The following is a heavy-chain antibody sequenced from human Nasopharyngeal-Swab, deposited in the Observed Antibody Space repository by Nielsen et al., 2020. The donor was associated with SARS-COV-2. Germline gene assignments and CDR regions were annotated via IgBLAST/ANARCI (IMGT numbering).Heavy chain of an antibody. CDR3: ARGGDPREVVAATDCFDP. J-gene: IGHJ5*02. Sequence: ASVKVSCKASGYTFTRYYIHWVRQAPGQGLEWMGIINPGGGSARYSQNFQGRVTMTRDTSTNTVYMELYSLTSEDTAMYYCARGGDPREVVAATDCFDPWGQGTLVTVSS. CDR2: INPGGGSA. CDR1: GYTFTRYY. D-gene: IGHD2-15*01. V-gene: IGHV1-46*01.